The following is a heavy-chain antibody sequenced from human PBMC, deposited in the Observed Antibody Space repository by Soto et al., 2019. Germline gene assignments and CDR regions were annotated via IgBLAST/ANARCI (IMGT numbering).Heavy chain of an antibody. CDR3: AREPTTVTNYYYYALDV. Sequence: QVQLQESGPGLVKPSETLSLTCTVSGGSVSSGSYYWSWSRQPPGKGLEWIGYIYYSGSTNYNPSLKSRVTISVDTSKNQFSLKLSSVTAADTAVYYCAREPTTVTNYYYYALDVWGQGTTVTVSS. V-gene: IGHV4-61*01. CDR2: IYYSGST. D-gene: IGHD4-17*01. CDR1: GGSVSSGSYY. J-gene: IGHJ6*02.